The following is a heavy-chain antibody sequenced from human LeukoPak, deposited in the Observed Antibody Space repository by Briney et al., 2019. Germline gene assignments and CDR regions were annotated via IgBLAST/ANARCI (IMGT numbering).Heavy chain of an antibody. D-gene: IGHD3-3*01. CDR2: ISSSGSDT. CDR1: GFTFRNYR. CDR3: ARDQFYDFWSGHYRPSMDV. V-gene: IGHV3-21*01. J-gene: IGHJ6*03. Sequence: GGSLRPSCAASGFTFRNYRMNWVRQAPGKGLEWVSSISSSGSDTYYADSLEGRFTISRDNASNSLFLQVNSLRAEDTAVYYCARDQFYDFWSGHYRPSMDVWGKGTTVTVSS.